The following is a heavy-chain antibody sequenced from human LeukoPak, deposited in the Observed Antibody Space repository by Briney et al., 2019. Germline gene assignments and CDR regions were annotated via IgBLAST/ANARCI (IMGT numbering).Heavy chain of an antibody. CDR1: GGSISSGSYY. CDR2: IYTSGST. Sequence: SETLSLTRTVSGGSISSGSYYWSWIRQPAGKGLEWIERIYTSGSTNYNPSLKSRVTISVDTSKNQFSLKLSSVTAADTAVYYCARDGFLESANWFDPWGQGTLVTVSS. J-gene: IGHJ5*02. CDR3: ARDGFLESANWFDP. V-gene: IGHV4-61*02. D-gene: IGHD3-3*01.